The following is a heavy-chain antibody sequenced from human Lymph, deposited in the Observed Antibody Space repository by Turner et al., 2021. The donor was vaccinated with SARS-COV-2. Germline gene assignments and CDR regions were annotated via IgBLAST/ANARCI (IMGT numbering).Heavy chain of an antibody. CDR2: ISYDGSNK. J-gene: IGHJ4*02. CDR1: GFTLSNYA. V-gene: IGHV3-30-3*01. D-gene: IGHD3-3*01. CDR3: ASNFWSAYRLDY. Sequence: QVQLVESGGGVVQPGRSLRLSCVASGFTLSNYAMHWVRQAPGKVLEWVAVISYDGSNKYYADSVKGRFTISRDNSKNTLYLQMNSLRAEDTAVYYCASNFWSAYRLDYWGQGTLVTVSS.